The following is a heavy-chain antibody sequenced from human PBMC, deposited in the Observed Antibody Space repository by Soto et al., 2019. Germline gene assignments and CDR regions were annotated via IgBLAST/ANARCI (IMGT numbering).Heavy chain of an antibody. V-gene: IGHV3-23*01. D-gene: IGHD3-3*01. J-gene: IGHJ4*02. CDR1: GFTFSSYA. CDR2: ISGSGGST. Sequence: PGGSLRLSCAASGFTFSSYAMSWVRQAPGKGLEWVSAISGSGGSTYYADSVKGRFTISRDNSKNTLYLQMNSLRAEDTAVYYCAKGDYDFWSGYYPEFDYWGQGTLVTVSS. CDR3: AKGDYDFWSGYYPEFDY.